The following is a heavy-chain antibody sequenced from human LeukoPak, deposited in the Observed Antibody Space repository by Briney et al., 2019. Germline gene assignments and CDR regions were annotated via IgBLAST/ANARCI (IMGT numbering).Heavy chain of an antibody. V-gene: IGHV4-59*01. CDR2: IYYSGST. CDR3: ARTTEGYCRGRSCYSYYYYMDV. J-gene: IGHJ6*03. D-gene: IGHD2-15*01. CDR1: GGSISSYY. Sequence: SETLSLTCTVSGGSISSYYWSWIRQPPGKGLEWIGYIYYSGSTNYNPSLKSRGTISVDTSKNQFSLKLRSVTAAATAVYYCARTTEGYCRGRSCYSYYYYMDVWGKGTTVTVSS.